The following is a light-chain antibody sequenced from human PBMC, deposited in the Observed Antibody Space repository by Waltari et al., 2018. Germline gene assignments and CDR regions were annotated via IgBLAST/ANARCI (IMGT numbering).Light chain of an antibody. J-gene: IGKJ4*01. V-gene: IGKV1-12*01. CDR3: QQADSFPLT. Sequence: IQMTQSPSSVSASVGDGVTITCRASRDITTWLAWYQQKPGEAPKLLLYAASNLESGVPSRFSGGGSGTEFTLTISSLQPEDFATYYCQQADSFPLTFGGGTKVESK. CDR1: RDITTW. CDR2: AAS.